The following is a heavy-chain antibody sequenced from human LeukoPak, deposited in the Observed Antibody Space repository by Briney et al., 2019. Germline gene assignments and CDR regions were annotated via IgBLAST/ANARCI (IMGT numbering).Heavy chain of an antibody. V-gene: IGHV1-69*13. CDR1: GGTFSSYA. J-gene: IGHJ6*02. Sequence: SGKVSCKASGGTFSSYAISWVRQAPGQGLEWMGGIIPIFGTANYAQKFQGRVTITADESTSTAYMELSSLRSEDTAVYYCARSYDFWSGYYSRDYYYGMDVWAKGPRSPSP. CDR2: IIPIFGTA. D-gene: IGHD3-3*01. CDR3: ARSYDFWSGYYSRDYYYGMDV.